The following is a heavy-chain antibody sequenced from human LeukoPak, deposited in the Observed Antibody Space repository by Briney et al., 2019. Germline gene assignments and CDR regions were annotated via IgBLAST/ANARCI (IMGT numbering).Heavy chain of an antibody. CDR2: INRSGST. J-gene: IGHJ4*02. D-gene: IGHD2-2*01. V-gene: IGHV4-34*01. CDR1: GGSFSGYC. Sequence: SETLYLTCVVYGGSFSGYCWSWIRQPPGKGLEWIGEINRSGSTNYNPSLKSRVTISVDTSKNQFSLRLSSVTAADTAVYYCARGLRYCSSTSCQSSRFDYWGQGTLVTVSS. CDR3: ARGLRYCSSTSCQSSRFDY.